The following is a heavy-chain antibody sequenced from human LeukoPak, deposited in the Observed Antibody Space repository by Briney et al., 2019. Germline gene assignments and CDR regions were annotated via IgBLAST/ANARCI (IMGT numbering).Heavy chain of an antibody. D-gene: IGHD1-26*01. CDR2: INSDGSST. CDR1: GFTFSSYC. Sequence: PGGSLRLSCAASGFTFSSYCMRWVRQAPGKELLWVSRINSDGSSTSYADFVKGRFTISRDNAKNTLFLQMNSLRAEDTAVYYCAREVVGATANAFDIWGQGTMVTVSS. J-gene: IGHJ3*02. CDR3: AREVVGATANAFDI. V-gene: IGHV3-74*01.